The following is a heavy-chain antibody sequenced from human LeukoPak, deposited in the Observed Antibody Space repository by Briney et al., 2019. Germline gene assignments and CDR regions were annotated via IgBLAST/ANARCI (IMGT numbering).Heavy chain of an antibody. V-gene: IGHV4-34*01. D-gene: IGHD2-2*01. J-gene: IGHJ6*02. CDR1: GGSFSGYY. CDR2: INHSGST. CDR3: ARGTLIVVVPAATGGMDV. Sequence: SETLSLTCAVYGGSFSGYYWSWIRQPPGKGLEWIGEINHSGSTNYNPSLKSRVTISVDTSKNQFSLKLSSVTAADTAVYYCARGTLIVVVPAATGGMDVWGQGTTVTVSS.